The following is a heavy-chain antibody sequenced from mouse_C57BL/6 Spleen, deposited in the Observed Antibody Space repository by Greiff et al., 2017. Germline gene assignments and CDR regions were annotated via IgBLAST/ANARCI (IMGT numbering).Heavy chain of an antibody. CDR2: IDPETGGT. Sequence: QVQLQQSGAELVRPGASVTLSCKASGYTFTDYEMHWVKQTPVHGLEWIGAIDPETGGTAYNQKFKGKAILTADKSSSTAYMELRSLTSEDSAVYYWTRGGLRLFDGWGQGTTLTVSS. CDR3: TRGGLRLFDG. J-gene: IGHJ2*01. D-gene: IGHD2-2*01. CDR1: GYTFTDYE. V-gene: IGHV1-15*01.